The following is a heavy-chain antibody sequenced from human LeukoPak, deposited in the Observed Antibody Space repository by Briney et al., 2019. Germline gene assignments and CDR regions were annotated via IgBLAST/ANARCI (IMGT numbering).Heavy chain of an antibody. CDR2: INPNSAGT. D-gene: IGHD3-3*01. CDR1: GYTFTSYD. Sequence: ASVKVSCKASGYTFTSYDINWVRQAPGQGLEWMGWINPNSAGTNYAQKFQGRVTMTRDTSISTAYMELSRLRSDDTAVYYCATVPERRFLEWLPLVYWGQGTLVTVSS. CDR3: ATVPERRFLEWLPLVY. V-gene: IGHV1-2*02. J-gene: IGHJ4*02.